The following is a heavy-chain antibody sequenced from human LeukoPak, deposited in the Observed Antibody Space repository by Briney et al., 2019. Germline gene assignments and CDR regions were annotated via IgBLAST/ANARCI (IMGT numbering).Heavy chain of an antibody. CDR1: GGSLSTYY. D-gene: IGHD4-17*01. J-gene: IGHJ4*02. CDR2: IYDGGQIYDAGSA. V-gene: IGHV4-59*01. Sequence: SETLSLTCTVSGGSLSTYYWAWIRQPPGKGLEWIGYIYDGGQIYDAGSATYNPSLTSRVTISIDTSKNQFSLKVRSVTAADTAVYYCARGDYGDSDYWGQGTLVTVSS. CDR3: ARGDYGDSDY.